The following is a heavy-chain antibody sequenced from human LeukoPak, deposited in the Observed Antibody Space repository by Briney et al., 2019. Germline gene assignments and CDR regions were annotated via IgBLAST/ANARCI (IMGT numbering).Heavy chain of an antibody. D-gene: IGHD1-26*01. CDR3: TTGESYYPLFVY. J-gene: IGHJ4*02. CDR1: GFTFSNAW. Sequence: GGSLRLSCAASGFTFSNAWMNWVRQAPGKGLEWVGRIKSKTDGGTTDYAAPVKGRFTISRGDSKNTLYLQMNSLKTEDTAVYYCTTGESYYPLFVYWGQGTLVTVSS. CDR2: IKSKTDGGTT. V-gene: IGHV3-15*07.